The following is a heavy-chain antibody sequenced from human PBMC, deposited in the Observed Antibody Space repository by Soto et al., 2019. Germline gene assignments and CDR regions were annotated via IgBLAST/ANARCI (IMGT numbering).Heavy chain of an antibody. CDR3: AKGFRGWWGSDY. CDR2: ISWSSGSI. D-gene: IGHD6-19*01. V-gene: IGHV3-9*01. J-gene: IGHJ4*02. CDR1: GFTFDDYA. Sequence: EVQLVESGGGLVQPGRSLRLSCAASGFTFDDYAMHWVRQAPGKGLEWVSGISWSSGSIGYADSVKGRFTISRDNAKNSLYLQMNSLRAEDTALYYCAKGFRGWWGSDYWGQGTLVTVSS.